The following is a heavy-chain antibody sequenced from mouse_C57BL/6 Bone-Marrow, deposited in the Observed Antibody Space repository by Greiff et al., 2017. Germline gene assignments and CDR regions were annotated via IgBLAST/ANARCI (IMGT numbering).Heavy chain of an antibody. CDR3: ARGSLWYYFDY. Sequence: VQLQQSGPELVKPGDSVKISCKASGYSFTGYFMNWVMQSPGQSLEWIGRINPYNGDTFYNQKFKGKATLTVDKSSSTAHMELRSLTSEDSAVYYCARGSLWYYFDYWGQGTTLTVSS. CDR2: INPYNGDT. V-gene: IGHV1-20*01. J-gene: IGHJ2*01. CDR1: GYSFTGYF. D-gene: IGHD1-1*02.